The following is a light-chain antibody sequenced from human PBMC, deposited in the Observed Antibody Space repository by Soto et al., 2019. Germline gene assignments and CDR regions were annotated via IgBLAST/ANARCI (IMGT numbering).Light chain of an antibody. V-gene: IGKV3-20*01. CDR3: QQYDSSPV. Sequence: EIVLTQSPGTLSLSPGERATLSCRASQSVSNSYLAWYQQKPGQAPRLVIYGASSRATGIPDRFSGSGSGTEFTLTVSRLESEDFAVYYCQQYDSSPVFGQGTKLEI. CDR1: QSVSNSY. J-gene: IGKJ2*01. CDR2: GAS.